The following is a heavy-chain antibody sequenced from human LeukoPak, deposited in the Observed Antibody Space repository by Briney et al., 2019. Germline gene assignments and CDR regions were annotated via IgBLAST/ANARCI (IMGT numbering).Heavy chain of an antibody. CDR2: IYYSGST. CDR3: ASHGSVITHLVDY. Sequence: SETLSLTCTVSGGSISSSSYYWGWIRQPPGKGLEWIGSIYYSGSTYYNSSLKSRITISVDTSKNQFSLKLSSVTAADTAVYHCASHGSVITHLVDYWGQGTLVTVSS. J-gene: IGHJ4*02. V-gene: IGHV4-39*01. D-gene: IGHD3-22*01. CDR1: GGSISSSSYY.